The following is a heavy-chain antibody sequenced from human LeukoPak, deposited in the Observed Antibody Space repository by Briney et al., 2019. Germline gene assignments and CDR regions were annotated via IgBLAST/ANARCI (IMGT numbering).Heavy chain of an antibody. CDR3: ARAPDWYFDL. J-gene: IGHJ2*01. CDR1: GYSISSGYY. Sequence: PSETLSLTCTVSGYSISSGYYWGWVRQPPGKGLEWIGSSYHSGSTYYNPSLKSRVTISIDTSKNQFSLRLSSVTAADTAVYYCARAPDWYFDLWGRGTLVTVSS. V-gene: IGHV4-38-2*02. CDR2: SYHSGST.